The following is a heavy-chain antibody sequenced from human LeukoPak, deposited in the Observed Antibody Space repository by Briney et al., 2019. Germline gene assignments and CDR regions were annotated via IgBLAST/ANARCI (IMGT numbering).Heavy chain of an antibody. J-gene: IGHJ5*02. Sequence: SETLFLTCTVSGGSISSGDYYWSWIRQPPGKGLEWIGYIYYSGSTYYNPSLKSRVTISVDTSKNQFSLKLSSVTAADTAVYYCARVRGVTDWFDPWGQGTLVTVSS. D-gene: IGHD2-21*02. CDR3: ARVRGVTDWFDP. CDR2: IYYSGST. CDR1: GGSISSGDYY. V-gene: IGHV4-30-4*08.